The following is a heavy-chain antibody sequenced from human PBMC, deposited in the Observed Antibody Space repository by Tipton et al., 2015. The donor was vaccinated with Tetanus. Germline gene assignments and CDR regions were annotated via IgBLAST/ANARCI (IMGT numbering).Heavy chain of an antibody. V-gene: IGHV3-21*04. CDR1: GFTLSRYT. CDR3: VKDTSPGGADY. Sequence: SLRLSCAASGFTLSRYTLNWVRQAPGKGLEWVSSISSSSRYIYYADSVKGRFTISRDTAKAALYLQMNGLRTGDTALYYCVKDTSPGGADYWGQGILVTVSS. CDR2: ISSSSRYI. J-gene: IGHJ4*02. D-gene: IGHD1-1*01.